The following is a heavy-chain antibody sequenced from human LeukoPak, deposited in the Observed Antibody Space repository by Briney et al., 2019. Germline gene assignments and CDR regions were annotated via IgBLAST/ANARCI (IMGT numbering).Heavy chain of an antibody. V-gene: IGHV3-9*01. Sequence: QAGGSLRLSCAASGFTFSNSWMHWVRQAPGKGLEWVSGISWNSGSIGYADSVKGRFTISRDNAKNSLYLQMNSLRAEDTALYYCAKDLEGATTPPYYYYYGMDVWGQGTTVTVSS. CDR1: GFTFSNSW. CDR3: AKDLEGATTPPYYYYYGMDV. CDR2: ISWNSGSI. D-gene: IGHD1-26*01. J-gene: IGHJ6*02.